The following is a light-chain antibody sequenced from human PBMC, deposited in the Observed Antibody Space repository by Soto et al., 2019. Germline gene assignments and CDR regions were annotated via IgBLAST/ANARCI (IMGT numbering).Light chain of an antibody. Sequence: EIVLTQSPATLSLSPGERATLSCRASQSVGSNYLAWYQQKPGQAPRILIFGASGRATGIPDRFSGSGSGTDFTLTISRLEPEDFAVYYCQHYGFSPRWTFGQGTKVDIK. CDR3: QHYGFSPRWT. V-gene: IGKV3-20*01. J-gene: IGKJ1*01. CDR2: GAS. CDR1: QSVGSNY.